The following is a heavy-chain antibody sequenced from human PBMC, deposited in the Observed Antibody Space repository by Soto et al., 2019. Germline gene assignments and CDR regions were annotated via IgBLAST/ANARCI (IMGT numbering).Heavy chain of an antibody. D-gene: IGHD2-21*02. J-gene: IGHJ6*02. CDR2: IYYSGST. CDR1: GGSISSGGYY. Sequence: QVQLQESGPGLVKPSQTLSLTCTVSGGSISSGGYYWSWIRQHPGKGLEWIGYIYYSGSTYYNPSLKIRVTISVDTSKNQFSLKLSSVTAADTAVYYCARGIAAYCGGDCYLYYYYYGMDVWGQGTTVTVSS. V-gene: IGHV4-31*03. CDR3: ARGIAAYCGGDCYLYYYYYGMDV.